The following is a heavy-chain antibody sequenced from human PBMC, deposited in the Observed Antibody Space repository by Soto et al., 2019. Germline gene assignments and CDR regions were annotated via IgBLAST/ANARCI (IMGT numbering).Heavy chain of an antibody. D-gene: IGHD1-7*01. CDR3: ARDQGYWNYEDGYYYYYGMDV. CDR2: TYYRSKWYN. Sequence: SQTLSLTCAISGDSVSSNSAAWNWIRQSPSRGLEWLGRTYYRSKWYNDYAVSVKSRITINPDTSKNQFSLQLNSVTPEDTAVYYCARDQGYWNYEDGYYYYYGMDVWGQGTTVTSP. J-gene: IGHJ6*02. CDR1: GDSVSSNSAA. V-gene: IGHV6-1*01.